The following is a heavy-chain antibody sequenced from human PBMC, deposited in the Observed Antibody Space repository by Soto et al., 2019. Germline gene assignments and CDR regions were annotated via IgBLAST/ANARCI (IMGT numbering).Heavy chain of an antibody. D-gene: IGHD2-15*01. CDR3: ARDPRRCSGGSCYADY. CDR2: IIPILGIA. CDR1: GGTFSSYT. J-gene: IGHJ4*02. V-gene: IGHV1-69*04. Sequence: SVKVSCKASGGTFSSYTISWVRQAPGQGLEWMGRIIPILGIANYAQKFQGRVTITADKSTSTAYMELSSLRSEDTAVYYCARDPRRCSGGSCYADYWGQGTLVTVSS.